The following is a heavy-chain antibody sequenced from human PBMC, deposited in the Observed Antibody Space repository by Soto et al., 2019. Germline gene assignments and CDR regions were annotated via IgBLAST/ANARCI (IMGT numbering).Heavy chain of an antibody. D-gene: IGHD7-27*01. CDR1: GFTFSSYW. Sequence: GGSLRLSCAASGFTFSSYWMSWVRQAPGKGLEWVANIKQDGSEKYYVDSVKGRFTISRDNAKNSLYLQMNSLRAEDTAVYYCASLRPRLTGHALFDYWGQGTLVTVSS. V-gene: IGHV3-7*01. CDR3: ASLRPRLTGHALFDY. CDR2: IKQDGSEK. J-gene: IGHJ4*02.